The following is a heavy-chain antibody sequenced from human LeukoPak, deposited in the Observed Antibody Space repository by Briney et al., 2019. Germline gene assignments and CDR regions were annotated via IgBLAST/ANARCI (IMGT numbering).Heavy chain of an antibody. CDR2: ISYDGSNK. Sequence: GGSLRLSCAASGFTFSSYAMHWVRQAPGKGLEWVAVISYDGSNKYYADSVKGRFTISRDNSKNTPYLQMNSLRAEDTAVYYCARDKSIAAAGELDYGGQGPLVTVPS. J-gene: IGHJ4*02. CDR3: ARDKSIAAAGELDY. CDR1: GFTFSSYA. D-gene: IGHD6-13*01. V-gene: IGHV3-30-3*01.